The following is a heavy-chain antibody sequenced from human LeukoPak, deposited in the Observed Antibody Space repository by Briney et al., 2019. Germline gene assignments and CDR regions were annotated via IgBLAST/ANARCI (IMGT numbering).Heavy chain of an antibody. J-gene: IGHJ4*02. V-gene: IGHV1-2*02. CDR1: GYTFTGYY. CDR2: INPNSGGT. Sequence: GASVKVSCKTSGYTFTGYYMHWVRQAPGQGLEWMGWINPNSGGTNYAQKFQGRVTMTRDTSISTAYMELSRLRSDDTAVYYCARAGVNVEMAIPSVSFDYWGQGTLVTVSS. CDR3: ARAGVNVEMAIPSVSFDY. D-gene: IGHD5-24*01.